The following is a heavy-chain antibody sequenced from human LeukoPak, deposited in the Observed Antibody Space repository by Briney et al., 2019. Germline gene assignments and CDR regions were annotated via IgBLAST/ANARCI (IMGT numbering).Heavy chain of an antibody. D-gene: IGHD6-13*01. CDR3: ASGIYGSSWDY. Sequence: SETLSLTCAVYGGSFSGYYWSWIRQPSGKGLEWIGEINHSGSTNYNPSLRSRVTISVDTSKNQFSLKLSSVTAADTAVYYCASGIYGSSWDYWGQGTLVTVSS. CDR2: INHSGST. J-gene: IGHJ4*02. CDR1: GGSFSGYY. V-gene: IGHV4-34*01.